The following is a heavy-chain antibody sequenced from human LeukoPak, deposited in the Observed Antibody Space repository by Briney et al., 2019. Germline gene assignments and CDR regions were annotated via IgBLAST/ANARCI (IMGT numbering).Heavy chain of an antibody. V-gene: IGHV4-38-2*02. CDR3: ARDSYGYY. J-gene: IGHJ4*02. CDR1: GYSISSGYY. CDR2: IYHSGST. D-gene: IGHD5-18*01. Sequence: PSETLSLTCTVSGYSISSGYYWGWIRQPPGKGLEWIGSIYHSGSTYYNPSLKSRVTISVDTSKNQFSLKLSSVTAADTAVYYCARDSYGYYWGQGTLVTVS.